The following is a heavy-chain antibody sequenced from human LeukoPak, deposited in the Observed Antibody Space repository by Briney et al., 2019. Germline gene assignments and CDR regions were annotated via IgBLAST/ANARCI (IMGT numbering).Heavy chain of an antibody. Sequence: SETLSLTCTVSGGSIGTYYWTWIRQPPGKGLEWIGNIYSRGSSDYNPSLKSRVTISVDTSKNQFSLKLSSVTAADTAVYYCARLAYNWNLDYWGQGILVTVSS. CDR1: GGSIGTYY. CDR3: ARLAYNWNLDY. D-gene: IGHD1-20*01. V-gene: IGHV4-59*08. J-gene: IGHJ4*02. CDR2: IYSRGSS.